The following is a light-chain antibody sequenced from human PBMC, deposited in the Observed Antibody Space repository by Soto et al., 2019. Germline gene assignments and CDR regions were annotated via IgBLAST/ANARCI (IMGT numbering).Light chain of an antibody. V-gene: IGKV3-15*01. CDR1: QSVRSN. J-gene: IGKJ4*01. CDR2: GAS. Sequence: EIVLTQSRGTVSVSRGERATLSCRVSQSVRSNLAWYQQQPGQGPRLLIFGASTRATNIPARFSGSGSGTEFTLTISSLQPEDFAVYYCQQYINWPPLTFGGGTKV. CDR3: QQYINWPPLT.